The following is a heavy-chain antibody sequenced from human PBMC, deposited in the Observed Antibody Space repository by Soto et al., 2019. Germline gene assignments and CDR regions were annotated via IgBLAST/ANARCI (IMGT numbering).Heavy chain of an antibody. D-gene: IGHD2-21*02. V-gene: IGHV3-23*01. CDR3: AKFRKEVTVRKSDALDI. CDR2: ISFNLDST. Sequence: GGSLRLSCEAAGFTFRNYALNWVRQAPGKGLEWVSSISFNLDSTYYADSVKGRFNISRDNSKMTLYLQMNSLRAEDTAIYYCAKFRKEVTVRKSDALDIWGQGTMVTVSS. J-gene: IGHJ3*02. CDR1: GFTFRNYA.